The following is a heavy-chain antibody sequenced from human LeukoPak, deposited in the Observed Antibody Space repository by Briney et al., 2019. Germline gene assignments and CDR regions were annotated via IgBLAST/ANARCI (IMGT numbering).Heavy chain of an antibody. V-gene: IGHV3-30-3*01. CDR2: RSHDGGVE. D-gene: IGHD3-22*01. J-gene: IGHJ4*02. CDR1: GFPFSRYA. Sequence: PGTSLRLSCAASGFPFSRYAVQWVRQAPGKALEWVALRSHDGGVEDYADSVKGRFTISRDNSRNTLYLQMNSLKPEDTAVYYCASSNEFYYDTSTYVDYWGQRTLVTVSS. CDR3: ASSNEFYYDTSTYVDY.